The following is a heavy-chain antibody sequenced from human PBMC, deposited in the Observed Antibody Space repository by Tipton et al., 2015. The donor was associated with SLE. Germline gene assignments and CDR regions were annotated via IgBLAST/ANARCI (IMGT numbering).Heavy chain of an antibody. D-gene: IGHD5-12*01. V-gene: IGHV4-34*01. CDR1: GGSFSGYY. J-gene: IGHJ1*01. Sequence: LRLSCAVYGGSFSGYYWSWIRQPPGKGPEWTGEINHSGSTNYNPSLKSRVTISVDTSKNQFSLKLSSVTAADTAVYYCATGYDFQTGWFQHWGQGTLVTVSS. CDR3: ATGYDFQTGWFQH. CDR2: INHSGST.